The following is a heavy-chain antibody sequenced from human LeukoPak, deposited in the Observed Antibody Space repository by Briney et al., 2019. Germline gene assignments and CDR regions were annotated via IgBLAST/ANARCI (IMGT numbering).Heavy chain of an antibody. CDR1: GGTFSSYA. D-gene: IGHD2-21*02. Sequence: GASVKVSCKASGGTFSSYAISWVRQAPGQGLEWMGGIIPIFGTANYAQKFQGRVTITADKSTSTAYMELSSLRSEDTAVYYCARALDCGGDCYSTLFDYWGQGTLVTVSS. CDR3: ARALDCGGDCYSTLFDY. CDR2: IIPIFGTA. V-gene: IGHV1-69*06. J-gene: IGHJ4*02.